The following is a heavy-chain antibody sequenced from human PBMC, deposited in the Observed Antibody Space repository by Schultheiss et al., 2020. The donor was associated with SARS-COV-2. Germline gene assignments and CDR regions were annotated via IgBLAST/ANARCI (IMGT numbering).Heavy chain of an antibody. J-gene: IGHJ6*02. Sequence: GGSLRLSCAGSGFTFSSYAMHWVRQAPGKGLERVAVISYDGSNKYYADSVKGRFTISRDNSKNTLFLQMNSLRAEDTAVYYCARDPVPYGSGIYGMDFWGQGSTVTVSS. CDR1: GFTFSSYA. D-gene: IGHD3-10*01. CDR2: ISYDGSNK. V-gene: IGHV3-30*04. CDR3: ARDPVPYGSGIYGMDF.